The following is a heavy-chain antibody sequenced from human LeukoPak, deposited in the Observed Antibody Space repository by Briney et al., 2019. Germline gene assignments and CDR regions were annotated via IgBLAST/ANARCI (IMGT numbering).Heavy chain of an antibody. J-gene: IGHJ6*03. V-gene: IGHV4-59*01. CDR3: ARVSGAHSYYYYYMDV. CDR1: GGSISSYY. D-gene: IGHD3-10*01. Sequence: ASETLSLTCTVSGGSISSYYWSWIRQPPGKGLEWIGYIYYSGSTNYNPSLKSRVTISVDTSKNQFSLKLSSVTAADTAVYYCARVSGAHSYYYYYMDVWGKGTTVTVSS. CDR2: IYYSGST.